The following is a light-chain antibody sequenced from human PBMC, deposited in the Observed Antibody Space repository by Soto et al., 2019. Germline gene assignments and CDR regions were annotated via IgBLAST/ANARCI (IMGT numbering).Light chain of an antibody. CDR2: DNN. Sequence: QSVLTQPPSVSAAPGQKVTISCSGSSSNLGNNYVSCYQQLPGTAHKLLIYDNNKRPSGIPDRFSGSKSGTSATLGITGLQTGDDADYYCATWDSSLSAGVFGGGTQLTVL. V-gene: IGLV1-51*01. CDR3: ATWDSSLSAGV. J-gene: IGLJ2*01. CDR1: SSNLGNNY.